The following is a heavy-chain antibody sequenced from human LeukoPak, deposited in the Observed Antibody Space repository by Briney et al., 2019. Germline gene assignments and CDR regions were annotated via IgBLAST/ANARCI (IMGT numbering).Heavy chain of an antibody. J-gene: IGHJ4*02. CDR3: AISREARGGELLHPFDY. Sequence: SETLSLTCTVSGGSISSYYWSWIRQPPGKGLEWIGYIYYSGSTNYNPSLKSRVTISVDTSKNQFSLKLSSVTAADTAVYYCAISREARGGELLHPFDYWGQGTLVTVSS. V-gene: IGHV4-59*01. D-gene: IGHD1-26*01. CDR2: IYYSGST. CDR1: GGSISSYY.